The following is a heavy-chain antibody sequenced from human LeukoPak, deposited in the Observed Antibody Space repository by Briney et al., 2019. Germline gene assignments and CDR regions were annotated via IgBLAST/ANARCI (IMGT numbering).Heavy chain of an antibody. Sequence: SETLSLTCTVSGGSISSSSYYWGWIRQPPGTGREWIGSIYYSGSTYYNPSLKSRVTISVDTSKNQFSLKLSSVTAADTAVYYCATFSSGWHVGTYDYWGQGTLVTVSS. CDR1: GGSISSSSYY. CDR2: IYYSGST. D-gene: IGHD6-19*01. V-gene: IGHV4-39*01. J-gene: IGHJ4*02. CDR3: ATFSSGWHVGTYDY.